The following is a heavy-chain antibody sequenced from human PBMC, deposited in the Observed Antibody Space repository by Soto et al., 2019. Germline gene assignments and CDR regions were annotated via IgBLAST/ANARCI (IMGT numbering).Heavy chain of an antibody. CDR3: ARDPVSVIYYDFWSRYWFDP. Sequence: ASVKVSCKASGYTFTSYAMHWVRQAPGQRLERMGWINAGNGDTKYSQKFQGRVTITRDTSASTAYMELSSLRSEDTAVYYCARDPVSVIYYDFWSRYWFDPWGQGTLVTVSS. D-gene: IGHD3-3*01. V-gene: IGHV1-3*01. J-gene: IGHJ5*02. CDR2: INAGNGDT. CDR1: GYTFTSYA.